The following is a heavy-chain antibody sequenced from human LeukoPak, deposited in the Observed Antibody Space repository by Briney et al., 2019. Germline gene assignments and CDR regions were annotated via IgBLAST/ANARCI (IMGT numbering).Heavy chain of an antibody. D-gene: IGHD2-2*02. CDR1: GFTFSSYW. Sequence: GGSLRLSCAASGFTFSSYWMSWVRQAPGKGLEWVANIKQDGSEKYYVDSVKGRFTISRDNAKNSLYLQMNSLRAEDTAVYYCARGSSIDYCSSTSCYMDYYYYYMDVWGKGTTVTVSS. J-gene: IGHJ6*03. CDR3: ARGSSIDYCSSTSCYMDYYYYYMDV. V-gene: IGHV3-7*01. CDR2: IKQDGSEK.